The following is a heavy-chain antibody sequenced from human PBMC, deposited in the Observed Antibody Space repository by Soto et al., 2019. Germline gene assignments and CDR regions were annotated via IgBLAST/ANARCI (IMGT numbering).Heavy chain of an antibody. V-gene: IGHV3-23*01. CDR2: ISGSGGST. CDR1: GFTFSSYA. Sequence: GGSLRLSCAASGFTFSSYAMSWVHQAPGKGLEWVSAISGSGGSTYYADSVKGRFTISRDNSKNTLYLQMNSLRAEDTAVYYCAKGLTIYGSGSYSFDYWGQGTLVTVSS. CDR3: AKGLTIYGSGSYSFDY. D-gene: IGHD3-10*01. J-gene: IGHJ4*02.